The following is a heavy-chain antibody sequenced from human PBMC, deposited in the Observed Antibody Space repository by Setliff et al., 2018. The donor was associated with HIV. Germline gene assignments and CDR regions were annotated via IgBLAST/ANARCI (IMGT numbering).Heavy chain of an antibody. CDR1: GYSINNIHY. CDR2: IYDGGTT. Sequence: PSETLSLTCDVSGYSINNIHYWGWIRLPPGKGLECLGNIYDGGTTYHNPSLKGRVTISIDTSKAQFSLKLISVTAADTAVYYCVRRDVSFLFGQFDSWGQGILVTVSS. D-gene: IGHD3-10*02. J-gene: IGHJ4*02. V-gene: IGHV4-38-2*01. CDR3: VRRDVSFLFGQFDS.